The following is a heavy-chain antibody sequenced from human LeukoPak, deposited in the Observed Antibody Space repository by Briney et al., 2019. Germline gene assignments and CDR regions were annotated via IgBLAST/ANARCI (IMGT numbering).Heavy chain of an antibody. CDR2: IDYTGSS. CDR1: GGALSSYY. Sequence: SETLSLTCTVSGGALSSYYWSWVRQPPGKGLEWIGYIDYTGSSNYNPSLMGRVTISVDTSKNQFSLKLSSVTAADTAVYYCARDTSMVRGVFTFDIWGQGTMVTVSS. CDR3: ARDTSMVRGVFTFDI. D-gene: IGHD3-10*01. V-gene: IGHV4-59*01. J-gene: IGHJ3*02.